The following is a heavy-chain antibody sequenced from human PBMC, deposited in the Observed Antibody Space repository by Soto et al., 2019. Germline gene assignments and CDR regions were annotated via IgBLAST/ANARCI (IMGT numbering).Heavy chain of an antibody. CDR1: GFTISGKKY. D-gene: IGHD1-1*01. CDR2: LYDLDGA. V-gene: IGHV3-53*01. J-gene: IGHJ3*01. CDR3: ATWHERAHAYDV. Sequence: DVQLVESGGGLIQPGESLRLSCAACGFTISGKKYVAWVRQAPGKGLEWVSALYDLDGAFYAASVKGRFTTSSDSSKTTVYLPMNALRPDDTAVYYCATWHERAHAYDVWGQGTTVTVSS.